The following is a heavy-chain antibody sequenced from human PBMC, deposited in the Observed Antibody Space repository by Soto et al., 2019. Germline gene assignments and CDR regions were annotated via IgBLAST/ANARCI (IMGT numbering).Heavy chain of an antibody. V-gene: IGHV3-23*01. Sequence: EVQLLESWGGLVQPGGSLRLSCAASGFTFNNYAMTWVRQAPGKWLEWVSALSGGGDTTSYADSVKGRFTVSRDGTKNTLYLQMSSLRAEDTALYYCAKGRGGSGSLTPRVDFWGQGTLVTVSS. J-gene: IGHJ4*02. CDR2: LSGGGDTT. D-gene: IGHD3-10*01. CDR1: GFTFNNYA. CDR3: AKGRGGSGSLTPRVDF.